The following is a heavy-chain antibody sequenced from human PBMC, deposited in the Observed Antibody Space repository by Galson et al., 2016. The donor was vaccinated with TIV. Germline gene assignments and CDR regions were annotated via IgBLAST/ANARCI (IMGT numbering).Heavy chain of an antibody. CDR2: IDGDDDT. Sequence: PALVKPTQTLTLTCTFSGFSLRRSRMCVTWMRQPPGKALEWLARIDGDDDTYYNNFLATRLFITKDTSRNPVVLTLTNLDPAHTATYYCARASSDYFYNYGMDVWGQGTTVTVS. V-gene: IGHV2-70*11. J-gene: IGHJ6*02. CDR3: ARASSDYFYNYGMDV. D-gene: IGHD6-19*01. CDR1: GFSLRRSRMC.